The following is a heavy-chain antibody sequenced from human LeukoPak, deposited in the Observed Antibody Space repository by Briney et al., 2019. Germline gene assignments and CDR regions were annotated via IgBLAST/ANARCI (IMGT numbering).Heavy chain of an antibody. CDR1: GGSISSSNW. CDR2: IYHSGST. Sequence: SETLSLTCAVSGGSISSSNWWSWVRQPPGKGLEWIGEIYHSGSTNYNPSLKSRVTISVDRSKNQFSLKLSSVTAADTAVYYCARDVSLLSSSLDYWGQGTLVTVSS. CDR3: ARDVSLLSSSLDY. V-gene: IGHV4-4*02. D-gene: IGHD6-13*01. J-gene: IGHJ4*02.